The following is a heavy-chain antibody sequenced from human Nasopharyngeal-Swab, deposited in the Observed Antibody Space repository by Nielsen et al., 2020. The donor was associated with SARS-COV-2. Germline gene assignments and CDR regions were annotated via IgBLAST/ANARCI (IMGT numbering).Heavy chain of an antibody. CDR1: GFTFSSSW. CDR3: ARAGEYRFDY. Sequence: GGSLRLSCAGSGFTFSSSWRNWVRQAPGEGLVWVARLNGDATTVDYADSVKGRFTISRDNAKNTLYLQMNGLRDEDTAIYYCARAGEYRFDYWGQGTLVTVSS. D-gene: IGHD7-27*01. V-gene: IGHV3-74*01. J-gene: IGHJ4*02. CDR2: LNGDATTV.